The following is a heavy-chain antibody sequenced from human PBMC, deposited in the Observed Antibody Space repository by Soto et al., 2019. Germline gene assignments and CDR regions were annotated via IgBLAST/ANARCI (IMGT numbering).Heavy chain of an antibody. CDR3: AKGPKRYFDWLLFDY. V-gene: IGHV3-23*01. Sequence: GGSLRLSCAASGFTFSSYAMSWVHQAPGKGLEWVSAISGSGGSTYYADSVKGRFTISRDNSKNTLYLQMNSLRAEDTAVYYCAKGPKRYFDWLLFDYWGQGTLVTVSS. CDR1: GFTFSSYA. D-gene: IGHD3-9*01. CDR2: ISGSGGST. J-gene: IGHJ4*02.